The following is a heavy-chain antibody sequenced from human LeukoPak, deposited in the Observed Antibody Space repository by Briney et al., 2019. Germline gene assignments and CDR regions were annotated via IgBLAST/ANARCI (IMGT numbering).Heavy chain of an antibody. J-gene: IGHJ5*02. CDR2: IYYTGST. CDR3: ARGGTYNDILSFDP. D-gene: IGHD3-9*01. Sequence: ASETLSLTRTVSGGSISYYYWTWIRQSPGKGLEWIGQIYYTGSTYYNPSLKRRVTISVDTSRNQFSLNLTSVTAADTAVYYCARGGTYNDILSFDPWGQGTLVTVSS. CDR1: GGSISYYY. V-gene: IGHV4-59*01.